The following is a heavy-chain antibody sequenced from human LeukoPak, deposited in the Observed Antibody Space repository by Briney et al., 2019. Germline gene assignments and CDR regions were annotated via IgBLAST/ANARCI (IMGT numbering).Heavy chain of an antibody. J-gene: IGHJ4*02. CDR2: INPNSVAT. CDR1: GNTFTAYC. CDR3: ARDSLLLPPIGLAGADY. V-gene: IGHV1-2*02. D-gene: IGHD6-19*01. Sequence: ASVKVFCKASGNTFTAYCLHWVRQAPGQGLEWMGWINPNSVATNYAQKFQGRVTMTRDTSISTAYMELSRLRSHDTAVYYCARDSLLLPPIGLAGADYWGQGTLVTVSS.